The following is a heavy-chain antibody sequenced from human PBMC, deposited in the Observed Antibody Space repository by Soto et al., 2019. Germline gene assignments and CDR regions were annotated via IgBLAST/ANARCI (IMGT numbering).Heavy chain of an antibody. CDR2: FYSSGSI. V-gene: IGHV4-31*03. Sequence: LSLTCSVSGXSITAGGYYWSWIRQHPGKGLEWIGSFYSSGSIIYNPSLKSRVSISGDTSRNQFSMTLTSVTAADTALYYCARMYSSGSGWFHPWGQGTLVTVSS. J-gene: IGHJ5*02. CDR1: GXSITAGGYY. D-gene: IGHD3-22*01. CDR3: ARMYSSGSGWFHP.